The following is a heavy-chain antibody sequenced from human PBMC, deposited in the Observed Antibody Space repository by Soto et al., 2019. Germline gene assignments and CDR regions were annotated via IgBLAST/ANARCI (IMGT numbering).Heavy chain of an antibody. D-gene: IGHD2-15*01. V-gene: IGHV4-59*01. CDR2: IHYSGIT. Sequence: QVQLQESGPGLVKPSETLSLSCTVSGGSISGYYWTWIRQPPGKGLEWIGHIHYSGITNYNPSLNSRVSISVDTSKNQFSLNLTSVTAAAMAVYYCARGGGWLPDYWGQGTLVIVSS. CDR3: ARGGGWLPDY. CDR1: GGSISGYY. J-gene: IGHJ4*02.